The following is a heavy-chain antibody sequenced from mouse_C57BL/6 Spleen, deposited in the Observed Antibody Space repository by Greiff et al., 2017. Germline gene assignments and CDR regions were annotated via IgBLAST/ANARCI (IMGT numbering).Heavy chain of an antibody. CDR1: GYAFSSSW. V-gene: IGHV1-82*01. CDR3: VLDGYYGGFAY. D-gene: IGHD2-3*01. Sequence: QVQLQQSGPELVKPGASVKISCKASGYAFSSSWMNWVKQRPGKGLEWIGRIYPGDGDTNYNGKFKGKATLTADKSSSTAYMQLSSLTSEDSAVYFCVLDGYYGGFAYWGQGTLVTVSA. J-gene: IGHJ3*01. CDR2: IYPGDGDT.